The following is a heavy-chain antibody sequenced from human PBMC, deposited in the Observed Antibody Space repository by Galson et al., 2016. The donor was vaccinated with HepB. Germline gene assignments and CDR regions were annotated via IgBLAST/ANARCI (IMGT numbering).Heavy chain of an antibody. V-gene: IGHV3-48*01. D-gene: IGHD4-23*01. CDR1: GFSFNNYA. J-gene: IGHJ5*02. CDR2: LSASSQNI. Sequence: SLRLSCAASGFSFNNYAMNWVRQAPGRGLEWISYLSASSQNIDYADSVKGRFTVSRDNGKNTLYLQMNSLRAEDTAVYFCVRDHSVVPTTAYNWFDPWGRGTLVTVSS. CDR3: VRDHSVVPTTAYNWFDP.